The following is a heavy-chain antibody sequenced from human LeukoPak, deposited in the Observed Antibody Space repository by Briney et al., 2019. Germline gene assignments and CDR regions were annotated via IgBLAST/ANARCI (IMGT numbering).Heavy chain of an antibody. D-gene: IGHD6-13*01. J-gene: IGHJ4*02. CDR1: GGTFSSYA. V-gene: IGHV1-69*05. CDR3: ARNPGIAAAAYYFDY. CDR2: IIPIFGTA. Sequence: ASVKVSCKASGGTFSSYAISWVRQAPGQGLEWMGRIIPIFGTANYAQKFQGRVTITTDESTSTAYMELSSLRSEDTAVYYCARNPGIAAAAYYFDYWGQGTLVTVSS.